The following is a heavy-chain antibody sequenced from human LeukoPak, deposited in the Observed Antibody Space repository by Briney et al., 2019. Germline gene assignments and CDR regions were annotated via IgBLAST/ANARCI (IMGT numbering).Heavy chain of an antibody. J-gene: IGHJ4*02. Sequence: GGSLRLSCAASGFTFSSYAMHWVRQAPGKGLEWVAVISYDGSNKYYADSVKGRFTISRDNSKNTLYLQMNRLRAEDTAVYYCARPSIVGALTVYYFDYWGQGTLVTVSS. CDR2: ISYDGSNK. CDR1: GFTFSSYA. CDR3: ARPSIVGALTVYYFDY. D-gene: IGHD1-26*01. V-gene: IGHV3-30-3*01.